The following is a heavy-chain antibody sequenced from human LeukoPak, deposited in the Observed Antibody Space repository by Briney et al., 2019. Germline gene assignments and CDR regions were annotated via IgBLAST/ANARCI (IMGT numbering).Heavy chain of an antibody. CDR2: ISYDGSNK. CDR1: GCTFSSYG. CDR3: ARDREGAYYFDY. D-gene: IGHD1-26*01. V-gene: IGHV3-30*03. J-gene: IGHJ4*02. Sequence: GGSLRLSCAASGCTFSSYGMHWVRQAPAKGLEWVAVISYDGSNKYYADSVKGRFTISRDNSKHTLYLQMNSLRDEDTAVCYCARDREGAYYFDYWGQGTLVTVSS.